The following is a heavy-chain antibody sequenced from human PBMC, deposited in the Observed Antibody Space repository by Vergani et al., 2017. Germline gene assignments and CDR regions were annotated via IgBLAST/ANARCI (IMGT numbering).Heavy chain of an antibody. CDR1: GGSISSGGYY. CDR2: IYYSGST. J-gene: IGHJ6*02. CDR3: ARDRGSDTAMVPYYYYGMDV. D-gene: IGHD5-18*01. Sequence: QVQLQESGPGLVKPSQTLSLTCTVSGGSISSGGYYWSWIRQHPGKGLEWIGYIYYSGSTYYNPSLKSRVTISVDTSKNQFSLKLSSVTAADTAVYYCARDRGSDTAMVPYYYYGMDVWGQGTTVIVSS. V-gene: IGHV4-31*03.